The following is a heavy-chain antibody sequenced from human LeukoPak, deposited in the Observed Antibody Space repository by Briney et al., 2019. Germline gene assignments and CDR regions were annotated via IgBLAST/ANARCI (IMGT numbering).Heavy chain of an antibody. J-gene: IGHJ4*02. Sequence: PGGSLRLSCAASGFTFSSYSMNGVRQAPGKVLEWVSSISSSSSYIYYADSVKGRFTISRDDAKNSLYLQMNSLRAEDTAVYYCARDKSGYDFKGYYFDYWGQGTLVTVSS. CDR3: ARDKSGYDFKGYYFDY. V-gene: IGHV3-21*01. D-gene: IGHD5-12*01. CDR2: ISSSSSYI. CDR1: GFTFSSYS.